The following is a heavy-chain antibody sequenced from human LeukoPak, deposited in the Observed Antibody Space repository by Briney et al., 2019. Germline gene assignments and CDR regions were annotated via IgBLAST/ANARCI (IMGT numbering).Heavy chain of an antibody. CDR3: ARDYGDSSFDY. Sequence: PGGSLKLSCAASGFTFSSYWMSWVRQAPGKGLEWVANIKQDGSEKYYVDSVKGRFTISRDNAKNSLYLQMNSLRAEDTAVYYCARDYGDSSFDYWGQGTLVTVSS. CDR2: IKQDGSEK. J-gene: IGHJ4*02. V-gene: IGHV3-7*01. CDR1: GFTFSSYW. D-gene: IGHD4-17*01.